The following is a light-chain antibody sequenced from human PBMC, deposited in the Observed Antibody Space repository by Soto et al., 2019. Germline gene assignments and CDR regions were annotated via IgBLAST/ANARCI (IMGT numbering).Light chain of an antibody. Sequence: EFVFTQSPGTLSLSPGERATLSCRASQTVRNNYLAWYQQKPGQDPRLLIYDASSRATGIPDRFSGVGSGTDFTLTISRLEPEDFAVYYCQQFSSYPLTFGGGTKVDI. J-gene: IGKJ4*01. CDR1: QTVRNNY. CDR3: QQFSSYPLT. V-gene: IGKV3-20*01. CDR2: DAS.